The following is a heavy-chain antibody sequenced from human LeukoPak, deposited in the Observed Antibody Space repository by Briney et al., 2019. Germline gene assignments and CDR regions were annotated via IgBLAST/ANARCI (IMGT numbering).Heavy chain of an antibody. CDR3: ASPAYSSSWYSNDY. Sequence: PGGSLRLSCAASGFTFSSYSMNWVRQAPGKGLEWVSSISSSSSYIYYADSVKGRFTISRDNAKNSLYPQMNSLRAEDTAVYYCASPAYSSSWYSNDYWGQGTLVTVSS. D-gene: IGHD6-13*01. CDR1: GFTFSSYS. V-gene: IGHV3-21*01. J-gene: IGHJ4*02. CDR2: ISSSSSYI.